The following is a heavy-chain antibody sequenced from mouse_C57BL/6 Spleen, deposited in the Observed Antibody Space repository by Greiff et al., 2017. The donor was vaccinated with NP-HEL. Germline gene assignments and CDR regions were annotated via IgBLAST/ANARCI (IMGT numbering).Heavy chain of an antibody. J-gene: IGHJ3*01. CDR1: GFTFSDYG. CDR2: ISSGSSTI. D-gene: IGHD2-2*01. V-gene: IGHV5-17*01. Sequence: EVKVVESGGGLVKPGGSLKLSCAASGFTFSDYGMHWVRQAPEKGLEWVAYISSGSSTIYYADTVKGRFTISRDNAKNTLFLQMTSLRSEDTAMYYCARDTSMVTTWFAYWGQGTLVTVSA. CDR3: ARDTSMVTTWFAY.